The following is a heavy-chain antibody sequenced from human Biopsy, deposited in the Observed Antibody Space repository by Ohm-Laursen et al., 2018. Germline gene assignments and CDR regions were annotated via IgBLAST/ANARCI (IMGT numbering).Heavy chain of an antibody. CDR2: ISTYNDDT. CDR1: GYTFTAYG. V-gene: IGHV1-18*04. CDR3: ARDPGYDFWSGSDPFDI. D-gene: IGHD3-3*01. Sequence: ESSVKVSCKTPGYTFTAYGVSWVRQAPGQGLEWMGWISTYNDDTNIAQKFQGRVSMTTDTSTRTAYMELRSLRSGDTAIYFCARDPGYDFWSGSDPFDIWGQGTLVTVS. J-gene: IGHJ3*02.